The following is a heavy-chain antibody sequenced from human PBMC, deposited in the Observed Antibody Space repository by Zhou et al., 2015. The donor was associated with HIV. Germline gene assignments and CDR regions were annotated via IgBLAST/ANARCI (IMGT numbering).Heavy chain of an antibody. CDR3: ARSSVNHDYAFDL. D-gene: IGHD3-16*01. Sequence: QVQLVQSGAEVRKPGSSVKVPCRATGGTFSGSDISWVRQAPGQGLEWMGTITPMFETQTYAERFRARLTITVDKSTSAAYMELSSLTSEDAAVYFCARSSVNHDYAFDLWGQGTKVIVSS. V-gene: IGHV1-69*06. J-gene: IGHJ3*01. CDR2: ITPMFETQ. CDR1: GGTFSGSD.